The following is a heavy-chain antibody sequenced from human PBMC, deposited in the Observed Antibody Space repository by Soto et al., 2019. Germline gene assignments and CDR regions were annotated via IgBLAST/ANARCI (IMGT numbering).Heavy chain of an antibody. D-gene: IGHD3-10*01. Sequence: ASVKVSCKASGYTFTGYYMHWVRQAPGQGLEWMGWINPNSGGTNYAQKFQGWVTMTRDTSISTAYMELSRLRSDDTAVYYCARDYYLPMVRGVMAAYYYGMDVWGQGTTVTVSS. CDR1: GYTFTGYY. CDR3: ARDYYLPMVRGVMAAYYYGMDV. CDR2: INPNSGGT. J-gene: IGHJ6*02. V-gene: IGHV1-2*04.